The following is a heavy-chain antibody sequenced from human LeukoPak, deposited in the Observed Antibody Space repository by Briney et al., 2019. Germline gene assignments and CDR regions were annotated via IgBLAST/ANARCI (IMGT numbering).Heavy chain of an antibody. CDR2: ISYDGSNK. Sequence: PGGSLRLSCAASGFTFSSYGMHWVRQAPGEGLEWVAVISYDGSNKYYADSVKGRFTISRDNSKNTLYLQMNSLRAEDTAVYYCAKAASPNPRWGQGTLVTVSS. V-gene: IGHV3-30*18. J-gene: IGHJ4*02. CDR1: GFTFSSYG. CDR3: AKAASPNPR.